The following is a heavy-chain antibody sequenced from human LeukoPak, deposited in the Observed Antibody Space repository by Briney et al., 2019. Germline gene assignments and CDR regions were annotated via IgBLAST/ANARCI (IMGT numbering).Heavy chain of an antibody. Sequence: GSLRLSCAASGFTFNNHWMQWVRHTPGKVLVWISLINADGRTTNYADSVKGPFTISRDNAKNTLYLQMNSLRAEDTAVYYCGRDANWTQIDYWGQGSLVTVSS. J-gene: IGHJ4*02. CDR2: INADGRTT. D-gene: IGHD1-20*01. CDR3: GRDANWTQIDY. V-gene: IGHV3-74*01. CDR1: GFTFNNHW.